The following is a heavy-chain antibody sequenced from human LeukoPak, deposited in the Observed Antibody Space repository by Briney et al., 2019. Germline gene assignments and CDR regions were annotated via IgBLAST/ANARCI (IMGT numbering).Heavy chain of an antibody. V-gene: IGHV4-31*03. CDR3: AVTYYYDSSGSDAFDI. CDR1: GGSINSGGYY. Sequence: SETLSLTCSVSGGSINSGGYYWSWIRQHPGKGLEWIGYIYYSGSTHYSPSVKSRVTISVDTSKNQFALNLRSVTAADTAVYYCAVTYYYDSSGSDAFDIWGQGTVVTVSS. J-gene: IGHJ3*02. D-gene: IGHD3-22*01. CDR2: IYYSGST.